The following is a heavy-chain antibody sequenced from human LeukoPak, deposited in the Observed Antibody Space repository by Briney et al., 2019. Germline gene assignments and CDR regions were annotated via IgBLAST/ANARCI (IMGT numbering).Heavy chain of an antibody. CDR2: ISGSGGSI. CDR3: AKEGYYDSSGLFDY. D-gene: IGHD3-22*01. J-gene: IGHJ4*02. Sequence: GRSLRLSCAASGFTFSSYAMSWVRQAPGKGLEWVSGISGSGGSIYYADSVKGRFTISRDNSKNTLYLQMNSLRAEDTAVYYCAKEGYYDSSGLFDYWGQGTLVTVSS. CDR1: GFTFSSYA. V-gene: IGHV3-23*01.